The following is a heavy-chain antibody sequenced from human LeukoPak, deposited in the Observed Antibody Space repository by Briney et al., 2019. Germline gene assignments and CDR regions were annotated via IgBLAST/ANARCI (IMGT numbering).Heavy chain of an antibody. CDR3: ARDPTPTTVVNAGALDY. D-gene: IGHD4-23*01. V-gene: IGHV1-2*02. Sequence: ASVKVSCKASGYTFTGYYMHWVRQAPGQGLEWMGWINPNSGGTDYAQKFQGRVTMTRDTSISTAYMELSRLRSDDTAVYYCARDPTPTTVVNAGALDYWGQGTLVTVSS. CDR2: INPNSGGT. CDR1: GYTFTGYY. J-gene: IGHJ4*02.